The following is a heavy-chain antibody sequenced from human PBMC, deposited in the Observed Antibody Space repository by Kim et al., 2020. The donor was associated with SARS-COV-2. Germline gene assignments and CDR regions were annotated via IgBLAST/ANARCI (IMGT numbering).Heavy chain of an antibody. V-gene: IGHV3-23*01. CDR3: AGSQVLYCRGGTCYSQRRAGARRVDFTAFDV. D-gene: IGHD2-15*01. J-gene: IGHJ3*01. CDR2: ISGNGNDK. CDR1: GFTDSNAD. Sequence: GGSLRLSCSVSGFTDSNADINWVRLAPGKGLEWVSGISGNGNDKHYGDSAKGRFTITRDNSRNTVFLQMNILRAEDTAVYYCAGSQVLYCRGGTCYSQRRAGARRVDFTAFDVWGQGTVVTVSS.